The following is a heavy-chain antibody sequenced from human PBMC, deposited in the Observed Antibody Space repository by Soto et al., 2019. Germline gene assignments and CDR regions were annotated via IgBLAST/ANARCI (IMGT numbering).Heavy chain of an antibody. J-gene: IGHJ4*02. CDR1: GFTFSSYA. Sequence: EVQLLESGGGLVQPGGSLRLSCAASGFTFSSYAMSWVRQAPGKGLEWVSAISGSGGSTYYADSVKGRFTISRDNSKNTLYLQMNSLRAEDTAVYYCANEKGIMITFGGVRGFDYWGQGTLVTVSS. D-gene: IGHD3-16*01. CDR3: ANEKGIMITFGGVRGFDY. V-gene: IGHV3-23*01. CDR2: ISGSGGST.